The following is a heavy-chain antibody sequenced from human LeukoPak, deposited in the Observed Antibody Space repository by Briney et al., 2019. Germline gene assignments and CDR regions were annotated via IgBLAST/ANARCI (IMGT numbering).Heavy chain of an antibody. D-gene: IGHD2/OR15-2a*01. CDR2: IKHDGSEK. CDR3: ARDGFLAPGTFDY. V-gene: IGHV3-7*01. Sequence: GGSLRLSCVASGFTFSRYWMTWVRQAPGKGLEWVANIKHDGSEKNYVDSVKGRFTISRDNAKNSLYLQMNSLRAEDTAVYYCARDGFLAPGTFDYWGQGTLVTVSS. J-gene: IGHJ4*02. CDR1: GFTFSRYW.